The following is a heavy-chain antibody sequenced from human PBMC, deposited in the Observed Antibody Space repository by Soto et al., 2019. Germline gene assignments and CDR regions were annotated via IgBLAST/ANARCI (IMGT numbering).Heavy chain of an antibody. D-gene: IGHD3-10*02. CDR1: GFMFSSYA. Sequence: EVQLVESGGALVQPGGSLRLSCAASGFMFSSYAMDWVRQPPGKGLEWVAAILGSGDTTFYADSVKGRFTISRDNSKNSLYLQMNGLRADDTAVYYCARRAHYYVDTGSWGQGTLVTVSS. V-gene: IGHV3-23*04. J-gene: IGHJ5*02. CDR2: ILGSGDTT. CDR3: ARRAHYYVDTGS.